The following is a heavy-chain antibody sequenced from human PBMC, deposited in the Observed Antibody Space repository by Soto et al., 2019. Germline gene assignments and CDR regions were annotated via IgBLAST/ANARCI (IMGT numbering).Heavy chain of an antibody. V-gene: IGHV4-34*01. D-gene: IGHD3-9*01. CDR2: VNHSGST. CDR3: ARGWSGLVIIRFDP. CDR1: GGSFSGYY. J-gene: IGHJ5*02. Sequence: SETLSLTCTVYGGSFSGYYWSWIRQPPGKGLEWIGEVNHSGSTNYNPSLKSRVTISVDTSKNQFSLKLSSVTAADTAVYYCARGWSGLVIIRFDPWGQGTLVTVSS.